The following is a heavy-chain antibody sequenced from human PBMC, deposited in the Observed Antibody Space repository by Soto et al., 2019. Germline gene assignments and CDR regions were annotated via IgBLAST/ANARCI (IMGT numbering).Heavy chain of an antibody. J-gene: IGHJ6*02. CDR3: ARGGSSSSVRDYYYGMDV. CDR2: IYYSGST. V-gene: IGHV4-31*03. D-gene: IGHD6-6*01. CDR1: GGSISRGGYY. Sequence: KLSLTCTVSGGSISRGGYYWSWIRQHPGKGLEWIGYIYYSGSTYYNPSLKRRVTISVDTSKNQFSLKLSSVTAADTAVYYCARGGSSSSVRDYYYGMDVWCQGNTVT.